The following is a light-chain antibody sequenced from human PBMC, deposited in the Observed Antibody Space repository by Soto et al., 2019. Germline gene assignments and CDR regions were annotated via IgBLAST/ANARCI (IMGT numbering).Light chain of an antibody. V-gene: IGLV2-11*01. CDR1: SSDVGGYNH. J-gene: IGLJ3*02. CDR2: DVS. CDR3: CPYEGSYTCV. Sequence: QSALTQPRSVSGSPGQSVTISCTGTSSDVGGYNHVSWYQQHPGKAPKFMIYDVSKRPSGVPDRFSGSKSGNTASLTISGLQAEDEADYYCCPYEGSYTCVFGGGNKVTVL.